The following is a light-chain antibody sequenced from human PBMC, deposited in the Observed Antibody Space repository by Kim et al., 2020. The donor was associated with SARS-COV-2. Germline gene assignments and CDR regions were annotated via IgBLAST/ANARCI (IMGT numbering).Light chain of an antibody. Sequence: VALGQTVRITCQGDSLRNYTASWDQQKPGQTPVIVIYSKNKRHSRSPDRCSGASSGNTASLTITGAQAEDEADHNCDTRDSSGTVVFGGGTQLTVL. CDR2: SKN. CDR1: SLRNYT. J-gene: IGLJ2*01. V-gene: IGLV3-19*01. CDR3: DTRDSSGTVV.